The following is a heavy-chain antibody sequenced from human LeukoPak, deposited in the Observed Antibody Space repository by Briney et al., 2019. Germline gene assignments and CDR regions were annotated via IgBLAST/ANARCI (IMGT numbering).Heavy chain of an antibody. V-gene: IGHV3-7*01. J-gene: IGHJ4*02. CDR1: NFTFSTYW. Sequence: GGSLRLSCAASNFTFSTYWMTWVRQARGKGLEWVAIISQGGSVMHYVDSVKDRFTISRDNAKNSLYLQMNSLRAEDTAVYYCARDGSMSYSESFSFDYWGQGALVTVSS. D-gene: IGHD1-26*01. CDR3: ARDGSMSYSESFSFDY. CDR2: ISQGGSVM.